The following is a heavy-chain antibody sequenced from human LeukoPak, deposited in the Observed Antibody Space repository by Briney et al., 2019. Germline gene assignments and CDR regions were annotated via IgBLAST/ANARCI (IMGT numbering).Heavy chain of an antibody. CDR2: IIPIFGTA. V-gene: IGHV1-69*13. CDR3: ARAGRELLLPFGY. CDR1: GGTFSSYA. Sequence: SVKVSCKASGGTFSSYAISWVRQAPGQGLEWMGGIIPIFGTANYAQKFQGRVTITADESTSTAYMELSSLRSEDTAVYYCARAGRELLLPFGYWGQGTLVTVSS. D-gene: IGHD1-26*01. J-gene: IGHJ4*02.